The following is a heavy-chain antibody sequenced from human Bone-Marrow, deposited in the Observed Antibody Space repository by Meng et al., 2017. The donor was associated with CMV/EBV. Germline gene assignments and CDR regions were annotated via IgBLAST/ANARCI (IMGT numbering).Heavy chain of an antibody. J-gene: IGHJ3*02. CDR1: GFSLSTSGVG. Sequence: SGPTLVKPTQTLTLTCTFSGFSLSTSGVGVGWIRQPPGKPLEWLALIYWNDDKRYSPSLKSRLTITKDTSKNQVVLTMTNMDPVDTATYNCAHNYDIYAFDIWCQGTMVTVSS. CDR3: AHNYDIYAFDI. V-gene: IGHV2-5*01. D-gene: IGHD3-9*01. CDR2: IYWNDDK.